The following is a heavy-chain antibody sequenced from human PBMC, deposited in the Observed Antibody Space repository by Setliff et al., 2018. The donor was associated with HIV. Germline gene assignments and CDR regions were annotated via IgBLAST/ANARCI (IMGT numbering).Heavy chain of an antibody. CDR2: ISAYDGNT. J-gene: IGHJ3*02. V-gene: IGHV1-18*01. CDR1: GYTFPSYG. CDR3: ARENTYDSSGWGAFDI. Sequence: GASVKVSCKASGYTFPSYGISWMRQAPGQGLEWMGWISAYDGNTNYAQKFQGGVTMTTDTSTSTAYMELRSLRSDDTAVYYCARENTYDSSGWGAFDIWGPGTMVTVSS. D-gene: IGHD3-22*01.